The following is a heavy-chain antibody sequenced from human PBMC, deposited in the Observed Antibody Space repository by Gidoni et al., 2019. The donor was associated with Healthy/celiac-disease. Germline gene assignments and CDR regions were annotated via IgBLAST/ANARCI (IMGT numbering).Heavy chain of an antibody. CDR1: GFTFSSYA. J-gene: IGHJ4*02. Sequence: EVQLLESGGGLVQPGGSLRLSCAASGFTFSSYAMSWVRQAPGKGLEGVSAISGSGGSTYYADSVKGRFTISRDNSKNTLYLQMNSLRAEDTAVYYCAKDFDGLVLTPLFDYWGQGTLVTVSS. V-gene: IGHV3-23*01. D-gene: IGHD3-10*01. CDR2: ISGSGGST. CDR3: AKDFDGLVLTPLFDY.